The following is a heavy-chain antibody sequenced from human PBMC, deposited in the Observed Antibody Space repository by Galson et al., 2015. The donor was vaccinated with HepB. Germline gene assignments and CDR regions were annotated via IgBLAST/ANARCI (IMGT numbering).Heavy chain of an antibody. J-gene: IGHJ3*02. V-gene: IGHV1-3*01. D-gene: IGHD3-10*01. CDR1: GYTFTSYA. CDR2: INAGNGNT. CDR3: ARDFGDPDAFVI. Sequence: SVKVSCKASGYTFTSYAMHWVRQAPGQRLEWMGWINAGNGNTKYSQKFQGRVTITRDTSASTAYMELSSLRSEDTAVYYCARDFGDPDAFVIWGQGTMVTVSS.